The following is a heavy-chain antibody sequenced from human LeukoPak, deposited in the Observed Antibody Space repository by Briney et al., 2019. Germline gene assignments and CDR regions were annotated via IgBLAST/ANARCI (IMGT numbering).Heavy chain of an antibody. CDR1: GGSISSYY. CDR2: IYYSGST. Sequence: SETLSLTCTVSGGSISSYYWSWIRQPPGKGLEWIGYIYYSGSTNYNPSLKSRVTISVDTSKNQFSLKLSSVTAADTAVYYCARSRKTVHSDMKWEHDAFDIWGQGTMVTVSS. CDR3: ARSRKTVHSDMKWEHDAFDI. J-gene: IGHJ3*02. V-gene: IGHV4-59*01. D-gene: IGHD1-26*01.